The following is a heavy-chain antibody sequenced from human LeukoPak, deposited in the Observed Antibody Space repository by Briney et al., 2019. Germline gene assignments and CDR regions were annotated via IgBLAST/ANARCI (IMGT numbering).Heavy chain of an antibody. CDR2: IKQDGSEK. D-gene: IGHD3-22*01. CDR1: GFTFSSYR. Sequence: GGSLRLSCAASGFTFSSYRMSWVRQAPGKGLEWVANIKQDGSEKYYVDSVKGRFTISRDNSKNTLYLQMNSLRAEDTAVYYCAKAYYYDSSGYSFDYWGQGTLVTVSS. J-gene: IGHJ4*02. V-gene: IGHV3-7*03. CDR3: AKAYYYDSSGYSFDY.